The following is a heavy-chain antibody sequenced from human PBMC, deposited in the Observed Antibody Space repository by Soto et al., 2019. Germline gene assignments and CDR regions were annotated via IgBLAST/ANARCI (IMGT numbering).Heavy chain of an antibody. J-gene: IGHJ2*01. Sequence: QVQLVQSGAEVKKPGSSVKVSCKASGGTFSSYAISWVRQAPGQGLEWMGGIIPIFGRANNAQKFQGRVTITADESTSTAYMELSSLRSEDTAVYYCATSRYYYDSSGYYLRYWYFDLWGRGTLVTVSS. V-gene: IGHV1-69*01. CDR3: ATSRYYYDSSGYYLRYWYFDL. CDR2: IIPIFGRA. D-gene: IGHD3-22*01. CDR1: GGTFSSYA.